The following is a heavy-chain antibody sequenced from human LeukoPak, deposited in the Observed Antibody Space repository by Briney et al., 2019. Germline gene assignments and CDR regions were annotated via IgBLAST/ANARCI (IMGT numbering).Heavy chain of an antibody. V-gene: IGHV3-64*01. Sequence: PGGSLRLSCAASGFTFSSYAMHWVRQAPGQGLEYVSAISSNGGSTYYANSVKGRFTISRDNSKNTLYLQMGSLRAEDMAVYYCARVSSGWYDYWGQGTLVTVSS. CDR2: ISSNGGST. J-gene: IGHJ4*02. CDR3: ARVSSGWYDY. CDR1: GFTFSSYA. D-gene: IGHD6-19*01.